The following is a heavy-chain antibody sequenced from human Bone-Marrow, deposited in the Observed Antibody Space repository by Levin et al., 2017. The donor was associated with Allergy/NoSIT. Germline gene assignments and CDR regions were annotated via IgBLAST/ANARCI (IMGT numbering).Heavy chain of an antibody. CDR2: INGSGDTT. J-gene: IGHJ6*02. CDR1: GFTFSHFA. D-gene: IGHD3-10*01. CDR3: AKEHYYGSYRYYYGMDV. V-gene: IGHV3-23*01. Sequence: PGGSLRLSCRASGFTFSHFAISWVRQGPGKGLEWVSDINGSGDTTYYADFAKGRFTMSRDNSQNTVYLQMNSLRAEDTAVYYCAKEHYYGSYRYYYGMDVWGQGTAVTVSS.